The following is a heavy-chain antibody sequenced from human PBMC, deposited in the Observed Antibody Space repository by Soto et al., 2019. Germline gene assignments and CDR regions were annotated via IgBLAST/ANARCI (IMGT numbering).Heavy chain of an antibody. CDR2: IIPIFGTA. CDR1: GGTFSSYA. V-gene: IGHV1-69*12. D-gene: IGHD2-2*01. J-gene: IGHJ4*02. Sequence: QVQLVQSGAEVKKPGSSVKFSCKASGGTFSSYAISWVRQAPGQGLEWMGGIIPIFGTANYAQKFQGRVTITADESTSTAYMELSSLRSEDTAVYYCARGLGYCISTSCYTYFDYWGQGTLVTVSS. CDR3: ARGLGYCISTSCYTYFDY.